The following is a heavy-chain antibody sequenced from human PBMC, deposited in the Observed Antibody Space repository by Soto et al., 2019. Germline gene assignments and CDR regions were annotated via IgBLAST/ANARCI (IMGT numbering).Heavy chain of an antibody. J-gene: IGHJ6*02. V-gene: IGHV4-34*01. CDR2: VGDTGMT. CDR3: SRGHRVETPGGCKFYFYSDGMDA. CDR1: GGTVTHSQ. D-gene: IGHD2-21*02. Sequence: PXGTLGLTCAVYGGTVTHSQWTWIRQSPGKGLEWVAVVGDTGMTKYKPSVKGRVSLALDRSKNTLSLQVNTLTAEDTAVYYCSRGHRVETPGGCKFYFYSDGMDAWGQGTMVTVSS.